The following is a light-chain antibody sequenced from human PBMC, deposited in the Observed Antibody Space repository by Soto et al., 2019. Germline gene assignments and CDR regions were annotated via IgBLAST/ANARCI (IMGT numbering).Light chain of an antibody. CDR1: QSINTY. CDR2: DAS. V-gene: IGKV3D-11*02. J-gene: IGKJ5*01. Sequence: ENVLTQSRATLSLSRREGATLSCMASQSINTYLAWYQQKPGQAPRLLIYDASKRATGIPARFSGSGYGTNFTLTISSLEPEDFAVYYCQQRRSWQVTFGQGTRLEIK. CDR3: QQRRSWQVT.